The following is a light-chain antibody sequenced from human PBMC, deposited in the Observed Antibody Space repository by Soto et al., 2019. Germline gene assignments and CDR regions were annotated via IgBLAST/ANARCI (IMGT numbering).Light chain of an antibody. CDR2: DAS. Sequence: DIQMTQSPSTLSASVGDRVTITCRASQSISSWLAWYQQKPGKAPKLLIYDASSLESGVPSRFSGSASGTEFTLTISSLQPDDIATYYCQQCHRYLTFGQGTKVDIK. CDR1: QSISSW. V-gene: IGKV1-5*01. CDR3: QQCHRYLT. J-gene: IGKJ1*01.